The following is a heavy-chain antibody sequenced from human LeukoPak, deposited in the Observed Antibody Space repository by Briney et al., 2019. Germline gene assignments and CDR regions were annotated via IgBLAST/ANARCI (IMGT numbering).Heavy chain of an antibody. Sequence: SETLSLTCTVSGGSISRHYWSWIRQPPGKGLEWIGYVYYSGSTNYNPSLKSRVTISVDASRNQFSLKLSSVTAADTAVYYCAREPGGARGYSYGYGYYYCMDVWGKGTTVTVSS. CDR2: VYYSGST. CDR3: AREPGGARGYSYGYGYYYCMDV. V-gene: IGHV4-59*11. J-gene: IGHJ6*03. D-gene: IGHD5-18*01. CDR1: GGSISRHY.